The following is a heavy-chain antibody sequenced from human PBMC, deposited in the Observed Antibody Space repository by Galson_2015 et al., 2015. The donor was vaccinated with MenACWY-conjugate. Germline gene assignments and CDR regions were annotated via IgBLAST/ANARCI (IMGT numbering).Heavy chain of an antibody. J-gene: IGHJ4*02. V-gene: IGHV3-23*01. D-gene: IGHD6-19*01. CDR3: AKPSSGWYVFES. CDR1: GFTFSSYA. Sequence: SLRLSCAASGFTFSSYAMSWVRQAPGKGPEWVSAVSGSSDSTYYADSVKGRFTISRDNSKNTLYLQMNSLRAEDTAVYYCAKPSSGWYVFESWGQGTLVTVSS. CDR2: VSGSSDST.